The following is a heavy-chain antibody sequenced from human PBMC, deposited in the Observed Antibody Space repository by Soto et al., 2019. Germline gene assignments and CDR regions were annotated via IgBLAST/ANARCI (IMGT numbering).Heavy chain of an antibody. V-gene: IGHV1-46*01. Sequence: GASVKVSCKASGYTFTSYYMHWVRQAPGQGLEWMGIINPSGGSTSYAQKFQGRVTMTRDTSTSTVYMELSSLRSEDTAVYYCARDVHYYDSSGYLGYWGQGTLVTVSS. CDR2: INPSGGST. J-gene: IGHJ4*02. CDR3: ARDVHYYDSSGYLGY. D-gene: IGHD3-22*01. CDR1: GYTFTSYY.